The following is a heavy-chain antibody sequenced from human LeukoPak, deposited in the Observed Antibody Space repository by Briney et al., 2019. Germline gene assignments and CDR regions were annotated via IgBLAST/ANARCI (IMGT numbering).Heavy chain of an antibody. CDR2: TSGSGRAI. J-gene: IGHJ4*02. CDR1: GFTFSDYY. Sequence: PGGSLRLSCATSGFTFSDYYMTWIRQAPGKGLEWVSYTSGSGRAIYYTDSVKGRFTISRDNAKNSLFLQMNSLRAEDTAVYYCARVGKTSWFGEDWGQGTLVTVSS. V-gene: IGHV3-11*01. CDR3: ARVGKTSWFGED. D-gene: IGHD3-10*01.